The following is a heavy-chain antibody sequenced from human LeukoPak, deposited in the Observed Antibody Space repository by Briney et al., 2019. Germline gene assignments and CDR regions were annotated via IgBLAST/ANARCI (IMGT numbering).Heavy chain of an antibody. CDR1: GYTFTSYY. Sequence: EASVNVSCKASGYTFTSYYMHWVRQAPGQGLEWMGIINPSGGSTSYVQKFQGRVTMTRDTSTSTVYMELSSLRSEDTAVYYCARDLDGYNPGNWYYFDYWGQGTLVTVSS. CDR2: INPSGGST. D-gene: IGHD5-24*01. CDR3: ARDLDGYNPGNWYYFDY. V-gene: IGHV1-46*01. J-gene: IGHJ4*02.